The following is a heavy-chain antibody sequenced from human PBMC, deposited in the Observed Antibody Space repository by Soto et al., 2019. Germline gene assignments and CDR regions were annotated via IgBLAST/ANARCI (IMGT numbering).Heavy chain of an antibody. CDR2: IIPILVTA. Sequence: SVKVCGKASGGTVSSYAISWVRQAPGQGLEWMGGIIPILVTADYAQKFQARVTITADASPSTAYMELSSLRSEDTAVYYCATGGEDDILTGYPKYYFDYWVQGTLVTVSS. V-gene: IGHV1-69*13. CDR3: ATGGEDDILTGYPKYYFDY. D-gene: IGHD3-9*01. CDR1: GGTVSSYA. J-gene: IGHJ4*02.